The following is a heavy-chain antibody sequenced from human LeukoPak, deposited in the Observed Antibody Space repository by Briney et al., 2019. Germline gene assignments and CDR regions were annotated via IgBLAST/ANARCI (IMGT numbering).Heavy chain of an antibody. J-gene: IGHJ5*02. CDR1: GFDLHTYE. CDR3: ARGDPHADL. CDR2: ITISGHTK. Sequence: GGSLRLSCAASGFDLHTYEMNWVRQAPGKGLEWIADITISGHTKNYADSVKGRFTISRDSARTSLYLQMNSLGVEDTGVYFCARGDPHADLWGQGTLVTVSS. V-gene: IGHV3-48*03.